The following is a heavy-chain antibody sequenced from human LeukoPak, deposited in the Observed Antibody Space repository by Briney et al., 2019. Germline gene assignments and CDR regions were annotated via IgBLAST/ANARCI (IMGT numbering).Heavy chain of an antibody. D-gene: IGHD3-22*01. CDR3: ARDSGGYYDSTGLWGDI. J-gene: IGHJ3*02. V-gene: IGHV3-21*01. CDR1: GFTFRSYS. Sequence: PGGSLRLSCAASGFTFRSYSMNWVRQAPGKGLGWVSSISSSRSYIYYADSVKGRFTISRDNAKNSLYLQMNSLRAEDTAVYYCARDSGGYYDSTGLWGDIWGQGTMVTVSS. CDR2: ISSSRSYI.